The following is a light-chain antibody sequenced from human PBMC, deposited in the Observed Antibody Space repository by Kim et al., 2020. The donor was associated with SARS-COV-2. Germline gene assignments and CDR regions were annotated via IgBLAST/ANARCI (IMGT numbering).Light chain of an antibody. CDR2: AAS. J-gene: IGKJ5*01. CDR3: QQLISYPLT. CDR1: QDVNNI. V-gene: IGKV1-13*02. Sequence: ASVGDRVTITCRASQDVNNILAWYQQKPGKAPRLLINAASSLESGVPSRFSGSGSGTYFTLTINSLQLEDFATYFCQQLISYPLTFGQGTRVEIK.